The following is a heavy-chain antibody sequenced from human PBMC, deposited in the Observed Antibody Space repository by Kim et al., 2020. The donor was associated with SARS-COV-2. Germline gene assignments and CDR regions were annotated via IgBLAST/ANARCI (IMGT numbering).Heavy chain of an antibody. CDR2: FDPEDGET. Sequence: ASVKVSCKVSGYTLTELSMHWVRQAPGKGLEWMGGFDPEDGETIYAQKFQGRVTMTEDTSTDTAYMELSSLRSEDTAVYYCATGVAVAGRSSDYYYYGMDVWGRGTTVTVSS. J-gene: IGHJ6*02. D-gene: IGHD6-19*01. V-gene: IGHV1-24*01. CDR1: GYTLTELS. CDR3: ATGVAVAGRSSDYYYYGMDV.